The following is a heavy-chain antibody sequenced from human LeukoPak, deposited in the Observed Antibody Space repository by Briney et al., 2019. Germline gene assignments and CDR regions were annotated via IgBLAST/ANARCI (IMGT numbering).Heavy chain of an antibody. CDR3: ARDQRTRPTVVTGY. V-gene: IGHV1-18*01. Sequence: ASVKVSCKASGYTFSDYTFTNYGISWVRQAPGQGLEWMGWISTYKSHTNYAQKLQGRVTMTTDTSTSTAYMELRSLRSDDTAVYYCARDQRTRPTVVTGYWGQGTLVTVSS. CDR2: ISTYKSHT. D-gene: IGHD4-23*01. J-gene: IGHJ4*02. CDR1: GYTFSDYTFTNYG.